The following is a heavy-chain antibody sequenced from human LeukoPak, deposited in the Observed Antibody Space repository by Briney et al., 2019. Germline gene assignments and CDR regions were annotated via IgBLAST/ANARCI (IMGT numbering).Heavy chain of an antibody. D-gene: IGHD1-26*01. CDR2: INPSGGST. J-gene: IGHJ3*02. Sequence: ASVEVSYKASGYTFTSYYMHWVRQAPGQGLEWMGIINPSGGSTSYAQKFQGRVTMTRDMSTSTVYMELSSLRSEDTAVYYCARGTSGSYSRDAFDIWGQGTMVTVSS. CDR1: GYTFTSYY. V-gene: IGHV1-46*01. CDR3: ARGTSGSYSRDAFDI.